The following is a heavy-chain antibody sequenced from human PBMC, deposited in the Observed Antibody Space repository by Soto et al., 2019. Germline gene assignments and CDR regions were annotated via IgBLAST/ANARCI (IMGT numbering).Heavy chain of an antibody. CDR1: GYTFTGYY. Sequence: ASVKVSCKASGYTFTGYYMHWVRQAPGQGLEWMGWINPNSGGTNYAQKVQGRVTMTRDTSISTAYMELSRLRPDDTAVYYCAELTGAYSSSTGVDWGPGTLVTVS. V-gene: IGHV1-2*02. D-gene: IGHD6-13*01. J-gene: IGHJ4*02. CDR2: INPNSGGT. CDR3: AELTGAYSSSTGVD.